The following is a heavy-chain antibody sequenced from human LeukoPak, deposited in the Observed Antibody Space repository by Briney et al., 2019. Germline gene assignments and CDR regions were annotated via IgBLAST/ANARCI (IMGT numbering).Heavy chain of an antibody. V-gene: IGHV3-23*01. CDR1: GFTFSSYA. D-gene: IGHD3-22*01. Sequence: GRSLRLSCAASGFTFSSYAMSWVRQAPGKGLEWVSAISGSGGSTYYADSVKGRFTISRDNSKNTLYLQMNSLRAEDTAVYYCTNGGYYYYFDYWGQGTLVTVSS. CDR2: ISGSGGST. CDR3: TNGGYYYYFDY. J-gene: IGHJ4*02.